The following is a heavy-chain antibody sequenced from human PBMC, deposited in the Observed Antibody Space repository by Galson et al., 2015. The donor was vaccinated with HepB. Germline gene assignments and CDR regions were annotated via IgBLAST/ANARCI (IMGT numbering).Heavy chain of an antibody. CDR1: GFTFSNAW. Sequence: SLRLSCAASGFTFSNAWMSWVRQAPGKGLEWVGRIKSKTDGGTTDYAAPVKGRFTISRDDSKNTLYLQMNSLKTEDTAVYYCTTGLRFLEWLTANYYYYGMDVWGQGTTVTVSS. D-gene: IGHD3-3*01. J-gene: IGHJ6*02. CDR2: IKSKTDGGTT. V-gene: IGHV3-15*01. CDR3: TTGLRFLEWLTANYYYYGMDV.